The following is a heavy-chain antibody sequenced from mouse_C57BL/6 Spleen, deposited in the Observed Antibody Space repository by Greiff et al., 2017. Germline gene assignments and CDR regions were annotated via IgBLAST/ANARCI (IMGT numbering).Heavy chain of an antibody. CDR2: ISYDGSN. D-gene: IGHD1-1*01. Sequence: VQLQQSGPGLVKPSQSLSLTCSVTGYSITSGYYWNWIRQFPGNKLEWMGYISYDGSNNYNPSLKNRISITRDTSKNQFFLKLNSVTTEDTATYYCARKATDYAMGCWGQGTSVTVSS. V-gene: IGHV3-6*01. CDR1: GYSITSGYY. CDR3: ARKATDYAMGC. J-gene: IGHJ4*01.